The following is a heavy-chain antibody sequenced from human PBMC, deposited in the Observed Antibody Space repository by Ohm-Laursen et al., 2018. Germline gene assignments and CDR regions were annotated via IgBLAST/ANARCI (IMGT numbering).Heavy chain of an antibody. D-gene: IGHD6-19*01. V-gene: IGHV4-34*01. Sequence: GTLSLTCTVSGGSISSYYWSWIRQPPGKGLEWIGEITHRGSPKYSLSLKSRVTISVDTSKNQFSLKLSSVTAADTAVYYCARGFSGWWGRIDYWGQGILVTVSS. CDR2: ITHRGSP. J-gene: IGHJ4*02. CDR3: ARGFSGWWGRIDY. CDR1: GGSISSYY.